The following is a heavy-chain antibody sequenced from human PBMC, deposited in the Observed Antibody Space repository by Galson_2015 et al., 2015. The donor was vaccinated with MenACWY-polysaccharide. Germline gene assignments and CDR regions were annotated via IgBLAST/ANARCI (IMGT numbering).Heavy chain of an antibody. J-gene: IGHJ3*02. CDR2: IHGSDGST. Sequence: SLRLSCAASGFTFSSYAMAWVRLAPGKGLEWVSGIHGSDGSTYYADSVRGRFTISRDNSKNMVDLQMNSLGAVDTAIYYCAKCSGISCYSGFAFDIWGRGTMVTVSS. D-gene: IGHD2-15*01. CDR3: AKCSGISCYSGFAFDI. V-gene: IGHV3-23*01. CDR1: GFTFSSYA.